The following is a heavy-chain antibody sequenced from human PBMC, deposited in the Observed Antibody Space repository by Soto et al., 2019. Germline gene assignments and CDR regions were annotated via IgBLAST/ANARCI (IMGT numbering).Heavy chain of an antibody. V-gene: IGHV3-23*01. CDR2: ISGSGDST. D-gene: IGHD2-15*01. J-gene: IGHJ4*02. CDR3: EKHFSGPYPTYYFDY. CDR1: GFTFSMNA. Sequence: PXGSREIPSSASGFTFSMNAMSWVPQAPGQGLEWVSAISGSGDSTYYADSVKGRFTISRDNSKNTLYVQMNSLRAEDTALYYCEKHFSGPYPTYYFDYWVPGTLVTVYS.